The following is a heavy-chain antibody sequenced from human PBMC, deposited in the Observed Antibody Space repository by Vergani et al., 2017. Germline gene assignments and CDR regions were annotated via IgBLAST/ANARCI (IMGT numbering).Heavy chain of an antibody. D-gene: IGHD3-16*02. CDR3: ARTGVILDAFDI. V-gene: IGHV3-21*06. CDR2: IRSSSSYI. J-gene: IGHJ3*02. CDR1: GFTFSSYS. Sequence: VQLVESGGGVVQPGRSLRLSCAASGFTFSSYSMNWVRQAPGKGLEWVSAIRSSSSYIDYADSVKGRFTISRDNVKNSLYLQMNSLRAEDTAVYYCARTGVILDAFDIWGQGTMVTVSS.